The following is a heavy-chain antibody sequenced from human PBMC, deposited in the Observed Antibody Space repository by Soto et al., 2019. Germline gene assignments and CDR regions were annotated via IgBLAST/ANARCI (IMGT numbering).Heavy chain of an antibody. CDR3: AREGGYSYGPHYYYGMDV. D-gene: IGHD5-18*01. CDR1: GYTFTGYY. Sequence: ASVKVSCKASGYTFTGYYMHWVRQAPGQGLEWMGWINPNRGGTNYSQKFQVWVTMTRDTSISTAYMELSRLRSDDTAVYYCAREGGYSYGPHYYYGMDVWGQGTTVTVSS. CDR2: INPNRGGT. J-gene: IGHJ6*02. V-gene: IGHV1-2*04.